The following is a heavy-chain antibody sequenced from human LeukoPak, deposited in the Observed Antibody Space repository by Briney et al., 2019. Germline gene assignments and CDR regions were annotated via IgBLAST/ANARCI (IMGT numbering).Heavy chain of an antibody. V-gene: IGHV4-34*01. CDR3: ARSITMIEKGFDY. Sequence: SETLSLTCAVYGGSFGGYYWSWIRQPPGKGLEWIGEINHSGSTNYNPSLKSRVTISVDTSKNQFSLKLSSVTAADTAVYYCARSITMIEKGFDYWGQGTLVTVSS. J-gene: IGHJ4*02. D-gene: IGHD3-22*01. CDR1: GGSFGGYY. CDR2: INHSGST.